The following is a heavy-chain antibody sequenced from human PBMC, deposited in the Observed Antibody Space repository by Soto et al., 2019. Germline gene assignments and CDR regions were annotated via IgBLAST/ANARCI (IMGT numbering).Heavy chain of an antibody. Sequence: EVQLLGSGGDLVQPGGSLRLSCVASGFIYTSYAMGWVRQAPGKGLEWVSAISNTGADTYYADSVKGRFTISRDNSKNTLYLQMSSLRAEAAAVCYCAKTTWSPPAGHYYFDSWGQGTVVTVSS. CDR3: AKTTWSPPAGHYYFDS. V-gene: IGHV3-23*01. CDR1: GFIYTSYA. J-gene: IGHJ4*02. CDR2: ISNTGADT. D-gene: IGHD1-1*01.